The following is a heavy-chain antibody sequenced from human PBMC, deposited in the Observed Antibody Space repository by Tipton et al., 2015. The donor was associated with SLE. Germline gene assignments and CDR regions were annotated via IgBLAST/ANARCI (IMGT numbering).Heavy chain of an antibody. J-gene: IGHJ6*02. Sequence: TLSLTCTVSGGPITSYHWSWIRQPPGKEPEWIGNVYYSGSANYNPSLRSRVSISVDTSKNHFSLNLYSVTAADTAVYYCARGSRGVGFDVWGHGTTVIVSS. CDR3: ARGSRGVGFDV. CDR2: VYYSGSA. CDR1: GGPITSYH. V-gene: IGHV4-59*01. D-gene: IGHD3-10*01.